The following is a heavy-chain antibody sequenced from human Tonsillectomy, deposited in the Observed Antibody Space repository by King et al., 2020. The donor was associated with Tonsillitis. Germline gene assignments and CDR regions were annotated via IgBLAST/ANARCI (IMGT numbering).Heavy chain of an antibody. CDR2: IYYSGST. CDR3: AREAYYYDTSGYSSFDY. Sequence: QLQESGPGLVKPSETLSLTCTVSGGSISSSRYYWGWIRQPPGQGLEWVGSIYYSGSTHYNPSLKSRVTISVDTSKNQFSLKLRSVTAADTAVFYCAREAYYYDTSGYSSFDYWGQGALVTVSS. CDR1: GGSISSSRYY. J-gene: IGHJ4*02. D-gene: IGHD3-22*01. V-gene: IGHV4-39*02.